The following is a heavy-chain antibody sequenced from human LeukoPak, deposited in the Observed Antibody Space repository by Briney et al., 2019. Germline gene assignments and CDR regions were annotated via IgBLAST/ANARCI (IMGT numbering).Heavy chain of an antibody. CDR2: ISGSGGST. CDR3: VKGYCSSTSCYPNY. CDR1: GFTFSSYA. J-gene: IGHJ4*02. Sequence: GGSLRLSCAASGFTFSSYAMSWVRQAPGKGLEWVSAISGSGGSTYYADSVKGRFTISRGNSKNTLYLQMNSLRAEDTAVYYCVKGYCSSTSCYPNYWGQGTLVTVSS. D-gene: IGHD2-2*01. V-gene: IGHV3-23*01.